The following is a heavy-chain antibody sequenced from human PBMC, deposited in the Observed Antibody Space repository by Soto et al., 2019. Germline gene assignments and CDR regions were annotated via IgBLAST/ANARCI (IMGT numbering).Heavy chain of an antibody. D-gene: IGHD3-22*01. J-gene: IGHJ3*02. CDR3: ARLHPYYYDSSGYYWYAFDI. CDR1: GGSVSSGSYY. V-gene: IGHV4-61*01. CDR2: IYYSGST. Sequence: QVQLQESGPGLVKPSETLSLTCTVSGGSVSSGSYYWSWIRQPPGKGLEWIGYIYYSGSTNYNPSLKSRVTISVDTSKSQFSLKLSSVTAADTAVYYCARLHPYYYDSSGYYWYAFDIWGRGTMVTVSS.